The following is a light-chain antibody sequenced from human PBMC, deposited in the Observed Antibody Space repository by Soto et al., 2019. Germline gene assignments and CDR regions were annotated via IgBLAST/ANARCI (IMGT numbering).Light chain of an antibody. J-gene: IGKJ1*01. V-gene: IGKV1-39*01. CDR3: QHYNSYSEA. CDR2: TAS. CDR1: QSVNTY. Sequence: DIQMTQSPSSLSASVGDRVTITCRASQSVNTYLNWYQQKPGTAPKLLIYTASTLQSGVPPRFSGSGSGTDFTLTISSLQPEDFATYYCQHYNSYSEAFGQGTKVELK.